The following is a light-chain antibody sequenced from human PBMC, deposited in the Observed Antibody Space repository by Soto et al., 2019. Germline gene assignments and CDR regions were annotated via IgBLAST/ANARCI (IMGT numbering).Light chain of an antibody. V-gene: IGKV3D-20*02. Sequence: EIVLTQSPGTLSLSPGERATLSWGASQSVSSSYLAWYQQKPGQAPRLLIYGASSRATGIPARFSASGSGTDFTLTISSLETEDFALYYGQQRSNWPRITFGQGTRLEIK. CDR1: QSVSSSY. J-gene: IGKJ5*01. CDR2: GAS. CDR3: QQRSNWPRIT.